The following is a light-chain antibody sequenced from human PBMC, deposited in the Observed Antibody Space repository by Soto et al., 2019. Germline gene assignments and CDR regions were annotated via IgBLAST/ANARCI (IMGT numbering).Light chain of an antibody. CDR1: QTISSW. J-gene: IGKJ1*01. CDR2: KAS. Sequence: DIQMTQSPSTLSGSVGDRVTITCRASQTISSWLAWYQQKPGKAPKLLIYKASTLKSGVPSRFSGSGSGTEFTLTISSLQPDDFANYYRQHYNTYSAPFRQGTKVNIK. CDR3: QHYNTYSAP. V-gene: IGKV1-5*03.